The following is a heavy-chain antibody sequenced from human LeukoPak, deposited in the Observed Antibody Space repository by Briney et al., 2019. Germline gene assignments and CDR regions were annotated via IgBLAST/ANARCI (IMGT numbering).Heavy chain of an antibody. D-gene: IGHD4-23*01. V-gene: IGHV3-74*01. J-gene: IGHJ4*02. CDR2: INTDGSVT. Sequence: GGSLRLSCAVSGFTFSDYWMHWVRQASGKGLVWISRINTDGSVTDYADSVKGRFTISRDNAKNTLYLQMNSLITEDTALYYCTRSFGGSGDYWGQGTGVTVSS. CDR3: TRSFGGSGDY. CDR1: GFTFSDYW.